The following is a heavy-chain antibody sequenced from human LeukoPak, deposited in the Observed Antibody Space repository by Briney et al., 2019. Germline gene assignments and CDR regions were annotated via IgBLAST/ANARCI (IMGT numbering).Heavy chain of an antibody. CDR1: GFTFSNSA. CDR3: AKVAMPSTDGDYHYFDY. Sequence: GGSLRLSCAASGFTFSNSAMTWVRQAPGKGLECVSVISGGGSRTYYTDSVMGRFTISRDNSQNTLYLQMNSLRAEDTAVYYCAKVAMPSTDGDYHYFDYWGQGTLVTVSS. D-gene: IGHD2-2*01. V-gene: IGHV3-23*01. CDR2: ISGGGSRT. J-gene: IGHJ4*02.